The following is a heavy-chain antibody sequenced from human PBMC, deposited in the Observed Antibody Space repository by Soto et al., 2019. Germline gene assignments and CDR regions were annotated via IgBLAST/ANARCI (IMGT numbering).Heavy chain of an antibody. V-gene: IGHV1-2*04. CDR1: GDSFNDYY. CDR2: INPTGGVT. CDR3: ARESGGATATLDYYYFYMDV. J-gene: IGHJ6*03. D-gene: IGHD1-26*01. Sequence: QLQLVQSGAEVRKPGASVTVSCRSSGDSFNDYYIHWVRQAPGQGFEWMGWINPTGGVTKYAQKFQGWVSMTRDTSIRTVYMQLSRLRSDDTAVYYCARESGGATATLDYYYFYMDVWGTGTTVTVSS.